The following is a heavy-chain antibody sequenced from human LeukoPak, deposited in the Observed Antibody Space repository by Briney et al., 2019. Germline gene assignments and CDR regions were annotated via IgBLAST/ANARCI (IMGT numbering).Heavy chain of an antibody. Sequence: ASVKVSCKASGYTFSDYYIHWVRQAPGQGLEWMGWINPNSGGTNSAQKFQGRVTITADKFTSTAYMDLSSLRSEDTAVYYCAITIYVDTAILVRHYYSSMDVWGKGTTVTVSS. D-gene: IGHD5-18*01. CDR2: INPNSGGT. CDR3: AITIYVDTAILVRHYYSSMDV. CDR1: GYTFSDYY. J-gene: IGHJ6*03. V-gene: IGHV1-2*02.